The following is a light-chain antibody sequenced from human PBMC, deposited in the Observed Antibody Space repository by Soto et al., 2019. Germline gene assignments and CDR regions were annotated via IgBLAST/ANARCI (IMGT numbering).Light chain of an antibody. CDR1: QSVSSS. J-gene: IGKJ2*01. Sequence: IVITQSPATLSVSPGERATLTCRASQSVSSSLAWYPQKPGQAPRLLIYGASTRATGIPARFSGSRSGTEFTLTISSLQSEDFAVYYCQQYNNWPLYTFGQGTKVDIK. CDR2: GAS. CDR3: QQYNNWPLYT. V-gene: IGKV3-15*01.